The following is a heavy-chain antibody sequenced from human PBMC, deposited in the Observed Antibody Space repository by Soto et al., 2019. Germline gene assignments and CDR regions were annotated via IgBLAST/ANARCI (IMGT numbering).Heavy chain of an antibody. Sequence: EMQVLESGGDLVQHGGSLRLTCTGSGFTISTSSMSWVRQAPGKGLEWVSSISDNSGTRFYADSVKGRFTTSRDNSKDTVYLQMNNLRVEDTALYYCAKGWDASIVDAFDIWGQGTMVTVSS. J-gene: IGHJ3*02. D-gene: IGHD1-26*01. V-gene: IGHV3-23*01. CDR3: AKGWDASIVDAFDI. CDR2: ISDNSGTR. CDR1: GFTISTSS.